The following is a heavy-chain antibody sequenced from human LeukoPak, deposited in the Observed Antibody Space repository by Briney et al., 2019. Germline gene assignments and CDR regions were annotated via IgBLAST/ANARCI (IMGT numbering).Heavy chain of an antibody. D-gene: IGHD5-24*01. CDR1: GYTLTELS. J-gene: IGHJ4*02. V-gene: IGHV1-18*01. CDR3: ARGRDGYNWRVGYFDY. CDR2: ISAYNGNT. Sequence: ASVKVSCKVSGYTLTELSMHWVRQAPGQGLEWMGWISAYNGNTNYAQKLQGRVTMTTDTSTSTAYMELRSLRSDDTAVYYCARGRDGYNWRVGYFDYWGQGTLVTVSS.